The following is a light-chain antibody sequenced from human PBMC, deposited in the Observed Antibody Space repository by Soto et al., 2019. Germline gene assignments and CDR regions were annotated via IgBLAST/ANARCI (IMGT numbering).Light chain of an antibody. J-gene: IGKJ2*01. V-gene: IGKV3-20*01. CDR2: GTS. Sequence: EIVLTQSPDTLSLSPGERATLSCRASQSVLSNYLAWYQQKPGQAPRLLIYGTSRRVTGIPDRFSGSGSGTEFTLTISNLGPEDFAMYYCQQYGISPPGYTFAQGTKLEI. CDR3: QQYGISPPGYT. CDR1: QSVLSNY.